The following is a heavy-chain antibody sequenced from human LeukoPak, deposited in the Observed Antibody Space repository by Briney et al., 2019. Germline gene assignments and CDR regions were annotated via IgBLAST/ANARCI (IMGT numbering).Heavy chain of an antibody. D-gene: IGHD3-10*01. CDR2: IYHSGST. Sequence: SETLSLTCAVSAHSISSGYYWGWIRQPPGKGLEWIGSIYHSGSTYYNPSLKSRVTISVDTSKNQFSMKLSSVTAADTAVYYCARQRYIGGSGSYWFDYWGQGALVTVSS. CDR1: AHSISSGYY. J-gene: IGHJ4*02. V-gene: IGHV4-38-2*01. CDR3: ARQRYIGGSGSYWFDY.